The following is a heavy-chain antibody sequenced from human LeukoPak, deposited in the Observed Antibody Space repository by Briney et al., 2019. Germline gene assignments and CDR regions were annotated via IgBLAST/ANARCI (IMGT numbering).Heavy chain of an antibody. V-gene: IGHV3-21*01. J-gene: IGHJ4*02. CDR3: ARSEHSSSSFDY. CDR2: ISSSSTHI. CDR1: GFTLGSYS. Sequence: GGSLRLSCGASGFTLGSYSMNWVRQAPGKGLEWVSYISSSSTHIYYADSVKGRFTISRDNARNSLYLQMNSLRAEDTAIYYCARSEHSSSSFDYWGQGTLVTVSS. D-gene: IGHD6-6*01.